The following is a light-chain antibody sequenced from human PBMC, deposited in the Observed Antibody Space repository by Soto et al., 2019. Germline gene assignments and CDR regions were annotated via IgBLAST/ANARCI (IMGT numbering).Light chain of an antibody. CDR3: SSYKTSSTVVV. V-gene: IGLV2-14*01. CDR2: VVS. CDR1: GSEIGGYNY. J-gene: IGLJ2*01. Sequence: QSALTQPASVSGSPGQAITISCTGTGSEIGGYNYVSWYQQYPGKAPKPMIFVVSDRPSGVSNRFSGSKSGTTASLTISGLQSEDEAYYYCSSYKTSSTVVVFGGGTKLTVL.